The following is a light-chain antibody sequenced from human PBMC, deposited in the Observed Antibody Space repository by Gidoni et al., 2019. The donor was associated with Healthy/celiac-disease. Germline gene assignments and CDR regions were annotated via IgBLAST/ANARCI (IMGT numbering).Light chain of an antibody. CDR2: DAS. J-gene: IGKJ4*01. CDR3: QQRSNWPPGTT. CDR1: QSVSSY. Sequence: DIVLTQSPATLSLSPGERATLSCRASQSVSSYLAWYQQKPGQAPRLLIYDASNRATGIPARFSGSGSGTDFTLTISSLEPEDFAVYYCQQRSNWPPGTTFGGGTKVEIK. V-gene: IGKV3-11*01.